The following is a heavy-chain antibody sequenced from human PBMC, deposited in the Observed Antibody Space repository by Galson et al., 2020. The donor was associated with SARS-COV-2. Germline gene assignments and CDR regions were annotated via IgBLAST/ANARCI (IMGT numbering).Heavy chain of an antibody. V-gene: IGHV5-10-1*01. CDR1: GYSFTSYW. D-gene: IGHD3-10*01. CDR2: IDPSDSST. J-gene: IGHJ6*02. Sequence: GESLKISCKGSGYSFTSYWISWVRQMPGKGLEWMGRIDPSDSSTNYSPSFQGHVTISADKSISTAYLQWSSLKASDTAMYYCARPTRAYYYGSGSYLNNYGMDVWGQGTTVTVSS. CDR3: ARPTRAYYYGSGSYLNNYGMDV.